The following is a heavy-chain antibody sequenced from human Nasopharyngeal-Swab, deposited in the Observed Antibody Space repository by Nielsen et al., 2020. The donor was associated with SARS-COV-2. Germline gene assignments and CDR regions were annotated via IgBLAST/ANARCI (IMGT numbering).Heavy chain of an antibody. Sequence: SETLSLTCTVSGGSISSYYWSWIRQPPGKGLEWIGYIYYSGSTNYNPSPKSRVTISVDTSKNQFSLKLSSVTAADTAVYYCARGLHPTYYYYYMDVWGKGTTVTVSS. D-gene: IGHD4-11*01. J-gene: IGHJ6*03. V-gene: IGHV4-59*01. CDR3: ARGLHPTYYYYYMDV. CDR2: IYYSGST. CDR1: GGSISSYY.